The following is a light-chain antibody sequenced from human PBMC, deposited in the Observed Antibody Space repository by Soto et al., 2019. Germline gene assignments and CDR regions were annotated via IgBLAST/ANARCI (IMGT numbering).Light chain of an antibody. CDR2: DAS. J-gene: IGKJ4*01. V-gene: IGKV3-11*01. Sequence: DIVLTQSPATLSLSPGDRATLACRASQSVSTYLAWYQQKPGQAPRLLIYDASTRAAGIPARFSGSGSGTDFSLTITSLEPADFAVYYCHQRSDWPSTFGGGTKVEIK. CDR3: HQRSDWPST. CDR1: QSVSTY.